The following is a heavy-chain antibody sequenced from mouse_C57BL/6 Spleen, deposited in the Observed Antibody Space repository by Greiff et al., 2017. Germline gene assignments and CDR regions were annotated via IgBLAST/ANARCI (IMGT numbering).Heavy chain of an antibody. CDR2: ISSGGSYT. V-gene: IGHV5-6*01. J-gene: IGHJ4*01. Sequence: EVKLVESGGDLVKPGGSLKLSCAASGFTFSSYGMSWVRQTPDKRLEWVATISSGGSYTYYPDSVKGRFTISRDNAKNTLYLQMSSLKSEDTAMYYCARPYEYAYAMDYWGQGTSVTVSS. CDR3: ARPYEYAYAMDY. CDR1: GFTFSSYG. D-gene: IGHD2-4*01.